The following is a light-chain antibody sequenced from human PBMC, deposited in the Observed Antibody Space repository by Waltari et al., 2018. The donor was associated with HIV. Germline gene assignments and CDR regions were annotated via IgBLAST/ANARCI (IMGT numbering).Light chain of an antibody. CDR3: MQGQQTPYT. J-gene: IGKJ2*01. CDR2: VGS. V-gene: IGKV2-28*01. Sequence: EIVLTQSPLSLSVTPGEPASISCRSSQSLLRSNGKSYLDWYLQKPGRSPQLLIYVGSYRASGVPDRFSGSGSDTDFSLKISRVEPEDVGVYYCMQGQQTPYTFGQGTRLEI. CDR1: QSLLRSNGKSY.